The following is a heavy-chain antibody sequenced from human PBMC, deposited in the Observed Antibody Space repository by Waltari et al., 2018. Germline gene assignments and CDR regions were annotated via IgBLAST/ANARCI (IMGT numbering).Heavy chain of an antibody. D-gene: IGHD5-12*01. Sequence: QLQLQESGPGLVKPSETLSLPCSVSGDSITSNRHYWGWIRQPPGQGLEWIGTLSYSGTTYISPSLKSRVTLSRDTSRNQLSLELGSVTATDTAMYYCATYIGASVGTAAFDVWGQGTMVNVSS. V-gene: IGHV4-39*01. CDR2: LSYSGTT. CDR1: GDSITSNRHY. CDR3: ATYIGASVGTAAFDV. J-gene: IGHJ3*01.